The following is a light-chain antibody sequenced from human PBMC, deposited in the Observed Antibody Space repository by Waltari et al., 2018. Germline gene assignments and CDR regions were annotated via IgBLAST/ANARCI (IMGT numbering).Light chain of an antibody. CDR2: GKN. CDR3: QSFDSRLSDGVV. CDR1: PPNLGEGPH. Sequence: QPVLTQPPSVSGTPGQRVTTSSTGSPPNLGEGPHVHLYQKIPGTAPKLPTFGKNKRPTGVPDRFSGSKSGTSASLAITGLQAEDGGDYYCQSFDSRLSDGVVFGGGTKVTVL. J-gene: IGLJ2*01. V-gene: IGLV1-40*01.